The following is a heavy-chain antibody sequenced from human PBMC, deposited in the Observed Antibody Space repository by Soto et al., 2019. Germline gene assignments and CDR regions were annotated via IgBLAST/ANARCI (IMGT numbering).Heavy chain of an antibody. CDR1: GDSVSSNSAA. Sequence: SQTLSLTCAISGDSVSSNSAAWNWIRQSPSRGLEWLGRTYYRSKWYNDYAVSVKSRITINPDTSRNQFSLQLNSVTPEDTAVNYCARAWIIMLNYYYHSSTDDCGHGTMVAVFS. D-gene: IGHD3-16*01. J-gene: IGHJ6*02. CDR3: ARAWIIMLNYYYHSSTDD. CDR2: TYYRSKWYN. V-gene: IGHV6-1*01.